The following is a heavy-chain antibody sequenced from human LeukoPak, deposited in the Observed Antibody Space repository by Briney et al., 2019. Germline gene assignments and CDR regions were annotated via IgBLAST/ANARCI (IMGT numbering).Heavy chain of an antibody. J-gene: IGHJ3*02. CDR2: INSIGSTI. CDR3: AREPNAFDI. CDR1: GFTFSHSE. Sequence: GGSLRLSCAVSGFTFSHSEMNWVRQAPGKGVEWISYINSIGSTIYYADSVKGRFTISRDNAKNSLYLQMNSLRAEDTAVYYCAREPNAFDIWGQGTMVTVSS. V-gene: IGHV3-48*03.